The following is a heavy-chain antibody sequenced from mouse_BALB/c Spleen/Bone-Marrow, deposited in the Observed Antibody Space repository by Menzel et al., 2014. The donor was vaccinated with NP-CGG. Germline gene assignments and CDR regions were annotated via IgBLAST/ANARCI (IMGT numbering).Heavy chain of an antibody. J-gene: IGHJ2*01. D-gene: IGHD4-1*01. Sequence: EVMLVESGGGLVQPGGSLRLSCVTSGFTFIDYYMNWVRQPPGKALEWVGFIRNKAKGYTTEYSASVKGRFTISRDNSKSIPYLQMNTMRAEDSATYYCARDMGGILFDSWGQGTTLTVSS. V-gene: IGHV7-3*02. CDR3: ARDMGGILFDS. CDR1: GFTFIDYY. CDR2: IRNKAKGYTT.